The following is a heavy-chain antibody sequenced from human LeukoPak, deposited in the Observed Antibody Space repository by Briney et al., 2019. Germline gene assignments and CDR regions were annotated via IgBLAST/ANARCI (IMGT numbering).Heavy chain of an antibody. J-gene: IGHJ4*02. CDR3: ARFLGYCSGGSCYFDY. V-gene: IGHV1-2*02. D-gene: IGHD2-15*01. CDR1: GYTFTGYY. Sequence: ASVKVSFKASGYTFTGYYMHWVRQAPGQGGEWMGWINPNSGGTKYAQKFQGRVTMTRDTSISTAYMELSSLKSDDTAVYYCARFLGYCSGGSCYFDYWGQGTLVTVSS. CDR2: INPNSGGT.